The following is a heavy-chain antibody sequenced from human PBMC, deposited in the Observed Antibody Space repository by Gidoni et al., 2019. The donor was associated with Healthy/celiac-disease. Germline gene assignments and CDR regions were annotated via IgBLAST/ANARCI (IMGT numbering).Heavy chain of an antibody. CDR1: GFTVSSYA. V-gene: IGHV3-30-3*01. D-gene: IGHD4-4*01. CDR2: ISYDGSNK. J-gene: IGHJ4*02. Sequence: QVQLVESGGGVVQPGRSLRLSWAAPGFTVSSYAMHWVRQAPGKGLEGVAVISYDGSNKYYADSVKCRFTISRDNSKNTLYLQMNSLRAEDTAVYYCARSTVTTAYFDYWGQGTLVTVSS. CDR3: ARSTVTTAYFDY.